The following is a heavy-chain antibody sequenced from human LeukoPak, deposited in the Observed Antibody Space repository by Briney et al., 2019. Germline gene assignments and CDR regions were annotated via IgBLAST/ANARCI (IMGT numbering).Heavy chain of an antibody. Sequence: PSETLSLTCSVAGASVYSGDYYWAWIRQPPGQSLEYIGAVYYSGVTFDNPSLSGRITMSVDTSKNQFSLNLASVTATDTATYYCARRGVFGSDNYFEYWGQGILVIVSS. D-gene: IGHD3-10*01. CDR1: GASVYSGDYY. J-gene: IGHJ4*01. V-gene: IGHV4-39*01. CDR3: ARRGVFGSDNYFEY. CDR2: VYYSGVT.